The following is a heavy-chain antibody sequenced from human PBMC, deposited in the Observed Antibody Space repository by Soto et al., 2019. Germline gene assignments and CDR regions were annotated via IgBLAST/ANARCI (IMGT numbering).Heavy chain of an antibody. CDR3: ARHGPGRGWFDP. V-gene: IGHV4-59*08. CDR2: IYYSGST. CDR1: GGSISSYY. D-gene: IGHD3-16*01. Sequence: QVQLQESVPGLVKPSETLSLTCTVSGGSISSYYWSWIRQPPGKGLEWIGYIYYSGSTNYNPSLKSRVTISVDTSKNQFSLKLSSVTAADPAVYYCARHGPGRGWFDPWGPGTLVTVSS. J-gene: IGHJ5*02.